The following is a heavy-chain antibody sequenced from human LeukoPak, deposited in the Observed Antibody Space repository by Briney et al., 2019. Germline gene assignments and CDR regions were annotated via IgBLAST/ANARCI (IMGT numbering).Heavy chain of an antibody. D-gene: IGHD3-10*01. V-gene: IGHV1-69*04. CDR1: GGTFSSYA. Sequence: GSSVKVSCKASGGTFSSYAISWVRQAPGQGLEWMGRIIPILGIANYAQKFQGRVTITADKSTSTAYMELSSLRSEDTAVYYRARENAPRGSGSYYIDYWGQGTLVTVSS. CDR3: ARENAPRGSGSYYIDY. CDR2: IIPILGIA. J-gene: IGHJ4*02.